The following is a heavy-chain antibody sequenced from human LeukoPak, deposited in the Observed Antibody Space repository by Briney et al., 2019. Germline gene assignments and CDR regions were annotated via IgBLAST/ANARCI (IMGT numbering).Heavy chain of an antibody. D-gene: IGHD3-22*01. Sequence: GTSLRLSCAASGISFSSHGMHWVRQAPGKGLVGVAVIWYDGSNIYYADSVKGRFTISRDNSKNTLYLQMNSLRAEDTALYYCARARNDYDSNGFSLLDYWGQGTLVTVSS. CDR2: IWYDGSNI. V-gene: IGHV3-33*01. CDR3: ARARNDYDSNGFSLLDY. J-gene: IGHJ4*02. CDR1: GISFSSHG.